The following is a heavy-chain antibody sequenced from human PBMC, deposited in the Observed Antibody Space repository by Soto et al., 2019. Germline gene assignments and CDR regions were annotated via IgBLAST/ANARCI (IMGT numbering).Heavy chain of an antibody. D-gene: IGHD1-20*01. CDR2: IYYSGIT. CDR3: ARFGITGTTF. CDR1: GVSISSSSYY. J-gene: IGHJ4*02. V-gene: IGHV4-39*01. Sequence: ESLSLTGPVSGVSISSSSYYWGWIRQPPGKGLEWIGSIYYSGITYYNPSLKSRVTISVDTSKKQFYLKLSSVTAADTDVYYCARFGITGTTFWGQGTLVTVYS.